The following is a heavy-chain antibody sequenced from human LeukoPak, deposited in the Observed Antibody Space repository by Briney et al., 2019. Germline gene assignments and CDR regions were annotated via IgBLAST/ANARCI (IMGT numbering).Heavy chain of an antibody. CDR1: GFTFRSYA. J-gene: IGHJ4*02. Sequence: GGSLRLSCAASGFTFRSYAMTWVRQAPGKGLEWVSNIRSSDGITYYADSVKGRFTISRDSSKNTLYLQMNSLRAEDTAVYFCARSCGGDCYYFAYWGRGTLVTVSP. CDR3: ARSCGGDCYYFAY. V-gene: IGHV3-23*01. CDR2: IRSSDGIT. D-gene: IGHD2-21*02.